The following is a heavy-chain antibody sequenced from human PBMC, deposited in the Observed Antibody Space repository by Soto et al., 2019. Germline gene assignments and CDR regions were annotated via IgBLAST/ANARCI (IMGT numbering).Heavy chain of an antibody. V-gene: IGHV3-53*01. J-gene: IGHJ3*02. CDR3: ARDRAHDAFDI. D-gene: IGHD1-26*01. Sequence: GGSLRLSCASSWFTVSSNYMSWVRQAPGKGLEWVSVIYSGGSTYYADSVKGRFTISRDNSKNTLYLQMNSLRAEDTAVYYCARDRAHDAFDIWGQGTMVTVSS. CDR1: WFTVSSNY. CDR2: IYSGGST.